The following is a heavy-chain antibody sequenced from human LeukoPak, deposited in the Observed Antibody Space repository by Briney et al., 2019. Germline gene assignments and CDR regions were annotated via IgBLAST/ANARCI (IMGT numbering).Heavy chain of an antibody. CDR2: IHYDGSNK. J-gene: IGHJ4*02. CDR1: GFTFSSYG. V-gene: IGHV3-30*02. Sequence: PGGSLRLSCAASGFTFSSYGMQWVRQAPGKGLEWVAFIHYDGSNKYYANSVKGRFTISRDNSKNTQYLQMNSLRSEDTAVYYCAKDTRLRLVDWGQGTLVTVSS. D-gene: IGHD4-17*01. CDR3: AKDTRLRLVD.